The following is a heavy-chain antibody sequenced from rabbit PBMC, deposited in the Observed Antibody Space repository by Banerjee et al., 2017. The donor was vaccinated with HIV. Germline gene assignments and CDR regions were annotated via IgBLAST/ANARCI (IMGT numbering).Heavy chain of an antibody. CDR2: IVDSSGYS. J-gene: IGHJ4*01. Sequence: QQQLEESGGGLVKPGGTLTLTCKASGIDFSSGSYMCWVRQAPGKGLELIAWIVDSSGYSHYANWVNGRFTISRSTSLNTVTLQMTSLTAADTATYFCTRGGSGWYMGFSLWGPGTLVTVS. CDR1: GIDFSSGSY. CDR3: TRGGSGWYMGFSL. D-gene: IGHD1-1*01. V-gene: IGHV1S43*01.